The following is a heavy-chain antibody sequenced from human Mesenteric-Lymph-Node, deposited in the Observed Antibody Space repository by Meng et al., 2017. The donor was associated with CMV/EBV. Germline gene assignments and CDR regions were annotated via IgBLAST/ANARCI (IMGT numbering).Heavy chain of an antibody. V-gene: IGHV3-30*02. J-gene: IGHJ4*02. D-gene: IGHD2-2*01. CDR3: AKAARVVVPAALDY. CDR2: TRYDESYK. CDR1: GFTFIDYD. Sequence: GGSLRLSCAAFGFTFIDYDMHWVRQAPGKGLEWVAFTRYDESYKLYADSVKGRFTISKDTSRNTLYLQMSGLSAEDTAVYYCAKAARVVVPAALDYWGQGTLVTVSS.